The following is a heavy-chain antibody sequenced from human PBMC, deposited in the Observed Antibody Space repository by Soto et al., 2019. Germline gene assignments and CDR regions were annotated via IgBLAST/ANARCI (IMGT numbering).Heavy chain of an antibody. D-gene: IGHD2-2*01. J-gene: IGHJ6*02. CDR3: ARDRGWGYCSSTSCHRYYYYGMDV. Sequence: QVQLVHSGTEVKKPGASVKVSCKASGYTFTSYGISWVRQAPGQGLEWMGWVSAYNGNTNYARKLQGRVTMTTDTSTSTAYMELRSLRSDDTAVYYCARDRGWGYCSSTSCHRYYYYGMDVWGQGPTVTVSS. V-gene: IGHV1-18*01. CDR1: GYTFTSYG. CDR2: VSAYNGNT.